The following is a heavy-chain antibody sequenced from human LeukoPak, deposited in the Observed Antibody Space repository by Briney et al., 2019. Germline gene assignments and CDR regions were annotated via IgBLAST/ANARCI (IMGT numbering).Heavy chain of an antibody. CDR2: MNPNSGNT. CDR1: GYTFTSYA. J-gene: IGHJ4*02. V-gene: IGHV1-8*03. Sequence: GASVKVSCKPSGYTFTSYAMHWVRQAPGQRLEWMGWMNPNSGNTGYAQKFQGRVTITRNTSISTAYMELSSLRSEDTAVYYCARGNYDFWSGSPYFDYWGQGTLVTVSS. CDR3: ARGNYDFWSGSPYFDY. D-gene: IGHD3-3*01.